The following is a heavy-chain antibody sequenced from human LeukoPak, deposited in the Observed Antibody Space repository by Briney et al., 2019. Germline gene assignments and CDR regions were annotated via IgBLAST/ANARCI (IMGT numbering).Heavy chain of an antibody. J-gene: IGHJ5*02. V-gene: IGHV3-48*02. CDR1: GFSFSDYS. D-gene: IGHD4-17*01. CDR3: ASGGDYGVGVDP. Sequence: QPGGSLRLSCAASGFSFSDYSMNWVRQPPGKGLEWVSRITSASSSPTIKYADSVKGRFTISRDNAKNSLYLQMNSLRDEDTAVYYCASGGDYGVGVDPWGQGTLVTVSS. CDR2: ITSASSSPTI.